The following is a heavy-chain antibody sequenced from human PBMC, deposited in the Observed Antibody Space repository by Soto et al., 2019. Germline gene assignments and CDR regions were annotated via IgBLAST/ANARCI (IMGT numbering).Heavy chain of an antibody. CDR1: GGSISSGGYY. CDR2: IYYSGST. Sequence: QVQLQESGPGLVKPSQTLSLTCTVSGGSISSGGYYWSWIRQHPGKGPEWIGYIYYSGSTYYNPSLKRRVTIAVDTSKNQFSLKLSSVTAAATAVYYCARSPTTVTNYFDYWGQGTLVTVSS. V-gene: IGHV4-31*03. CDR3: ARSPTTVTNYFDY. D-gene: IGHD4-17*01. J-gene: IGHJ4*02.